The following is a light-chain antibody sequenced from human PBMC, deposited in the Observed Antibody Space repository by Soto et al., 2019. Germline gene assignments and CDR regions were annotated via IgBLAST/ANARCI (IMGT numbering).Light chain of an antibody. CDR1: QNLGTDF. CDR2: GAS. V-gene: IGKV3-20*01. Sequence: IVLTQSPGTLSLSPGERATLSCRASQNLGTDFIAWYQQTPGQAPRLLTFGASSRATGIPDRFRGNGSGTDFTLPITSLETEDFAVYYCQQYSVSPWTFGLGTRVDIK. CDR3: QQYSVSPWT. J-gene: IGKJ1*01.